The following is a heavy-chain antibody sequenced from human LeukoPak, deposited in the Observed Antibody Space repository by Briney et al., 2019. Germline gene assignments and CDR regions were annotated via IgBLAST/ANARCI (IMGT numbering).Heavy chain of an antibody. V-gene: IGHV1-18*01. Sequence: ASVKVSCKASGYTFTSYGISWVRQAPGQGLEWMGWISAYNGNTNYAQKLQGRVTMTTDTSTSTAYMELRSLRSDDTAVYYCARGRCSSTSCYSAFDIWGQGTMVTVSS. D-gene: IGHD2-2*01. J-gene: IGHJ3*02. CDR2: ISAYNGNT. CDR1: GYTFTSYG. CDR3: ARGRCSSTSCYSAFDI.